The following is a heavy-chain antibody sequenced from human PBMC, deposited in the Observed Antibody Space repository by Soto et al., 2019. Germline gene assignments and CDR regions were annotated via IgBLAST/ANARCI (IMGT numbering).Heavy chain of an antibody. J-gene: IGHJ3*02. V-gene: IGHV3-23*01. CDR3: ARGSDAYDQQSAFDI. D-gene: IGHD3-22*01. Sequence: PGGSLSLSCAASEFTFSNYAMSWVRQAPGKGLEWVSGIRGSDSSTHHADSVKGRFTISRDNSKKTLYLQMNSLRDEDTAVYYCARGSDAYDQQSAFDIWGQGTMVTVSS. CDR1: EFTFSNYA. CDR2: IRGSDSST.